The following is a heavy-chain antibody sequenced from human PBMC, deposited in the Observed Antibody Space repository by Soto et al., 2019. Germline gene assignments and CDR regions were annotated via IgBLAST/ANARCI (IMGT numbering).Heavy chain of an antibody. J-gene: IGHJ4*02. CDR3: ARAQCWSRISCSHDY. V-gene: IGHV3-53*01. CDR2: IFSDGDI. Sequence: GGSLRLSCAASGFSVGTNYMSWVRQAPEKGLEYVSVIFSDGDIYYADSVKGRFTISRDTSGNTLHLQMNSLRVEDTAVYYCARAQCWSRISCSHDYWGQGPLVTV. D-gene: IGHD3-3*02. CDR1: GFSVGTNY.